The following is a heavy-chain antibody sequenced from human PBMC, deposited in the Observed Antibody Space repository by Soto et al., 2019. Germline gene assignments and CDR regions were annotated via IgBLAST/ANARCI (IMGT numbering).Heavy chain of an antibody. Sequence: VQLVESGGGSVKPGGSLRLSCVASGFTFSDYYMSWIRQTPGKGLEWASYISSNGRNIYYADSVKGRFTISRDNSKNSLYLQMNSLRVEDTALYYCARLPPPSCSGGSCSPYWGQGTLVTVSS. CDR2: ISSNGRNI. V-gene: IGHV3-11*01. D-gene: IGHD2-15*01. J-gene: IGHJ4*02. CDR3: ARLPPPSCSGGSCSPY. CDR1: GFTFSDYY.